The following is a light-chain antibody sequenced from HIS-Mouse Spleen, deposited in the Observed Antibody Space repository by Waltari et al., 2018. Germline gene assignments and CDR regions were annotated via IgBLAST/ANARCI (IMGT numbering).Light chain of an antibody. Sequence: QSALTQPRSVSGSPGQSVTISCTGTSSDVGGYNYVSWYQQPPGKAPKLMIYDVSKRPSGVPDRFSGSKSGNTASLTISGLRAEDEADYYCCSYAGSYTGVFGTGTKVTVL. CDR1: SSDVGGYNY. CDR2: DVS. V-gene: IGLV2-11*01. J-gene: IGLJ1*01. CDR3: CSYAGSYTGV.